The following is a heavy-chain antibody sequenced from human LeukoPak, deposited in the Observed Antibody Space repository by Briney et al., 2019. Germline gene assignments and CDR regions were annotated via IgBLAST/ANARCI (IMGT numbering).Heavy chain of an antibody. CDR1: GFTFDDYA. CDR3: AGCNYGSGSHYYFDY. D-gene: IGHD3-10*01. CDR2: ISWNSGSI. Sequence: GRSLRLSCAASGFTFDDYAMHWVRQAPGKGLEWVSGISWNSGSIGYADSVKGRFTISRDNAKNSLYLQMNSLRAEDTALYYCAGCNYGSGSHYYFDYWGQGTLVTVSS. V-gene: IGHV3-9*01. J-gene: IGHJ4*02.